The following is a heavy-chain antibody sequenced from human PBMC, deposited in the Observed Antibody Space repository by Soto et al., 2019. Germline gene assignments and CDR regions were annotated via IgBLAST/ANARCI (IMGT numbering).Heavy chain of an antibody. D-gene: IGHD2-15*01. CDR2: INHSGST. Sequence: SETLSLTCAVYGGSFSGYYWSWIRQLPGKGLEWIGEINHSGSTNYNPSLKSRVTISVDTSKNQFSLKLSSVTAADTAVYYCARAVVVAATPDYWGQGTLVTVSS. CDR1: GGSFSGYY. CDR3: ARAVVVAATPDY. V-gene: IGHV4-34*01. J-gene: IGHJ4*02.